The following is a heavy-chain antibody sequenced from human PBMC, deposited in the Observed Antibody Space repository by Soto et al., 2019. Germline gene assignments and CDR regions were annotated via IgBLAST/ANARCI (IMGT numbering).Heavy chain of an antibody. V-gene: IGHV1-46*01. J-gene: IGHJ3*02. CDR2: INPSGGST. CDR3: ARVMFCGVDCYSAFDI. D-gene: IGHD2-21*02. CDR1: GYTFTSYY. Sequence: ASVKVSCKASGYTFTSYYMHWVRQAPGQGLEWMGIINPSGGSTSYAQKFQGRVTMTGDTSTSTVYMELSSLRPEDTAVYYCARVMFCGVDCYSAFDIWGQGTMVTVSS.